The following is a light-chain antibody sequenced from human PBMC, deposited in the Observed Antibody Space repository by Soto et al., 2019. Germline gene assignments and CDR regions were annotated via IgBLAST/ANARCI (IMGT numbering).Light chain of an antibody. CDR1: QGLGNY. J-gene: IGKJ4*01. Sequence: DMQMTQSPSSLSSSVVDRVTITCRASQGLGNYLAWYQQKPGKAPKLLIYSASSLQSGVPSRFSGSGSGTDFTLTISGLQPEDVATYYCLTYNGPPLSLGGGTKVEI. CDR3: LTYNGPPLS. CDR2: SAS. V-gene: IGKV1-27*01.